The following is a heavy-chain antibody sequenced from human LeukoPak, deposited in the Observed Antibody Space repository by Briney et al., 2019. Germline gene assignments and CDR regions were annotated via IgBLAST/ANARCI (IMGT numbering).Heavy chain of an antibody. Sequence: ASVKVSCKASGYTFTSYGISWVRQAPGQRLEWMGWINAGNGNTKYSQNFQGRVTITRDTSASTAFMELSSLRSGDTAVYYCARDGYSSSWYYYFDYWGQGTLVTVSS. CDR1: GYTFTSYG. CDR2: INAGNGNT. D-gene: IGHD6-13*01. CDR3: ARDGYSSSWYYYFDY. V-gene: IGHV1-3*01. J-gene: IGHJ4*02.